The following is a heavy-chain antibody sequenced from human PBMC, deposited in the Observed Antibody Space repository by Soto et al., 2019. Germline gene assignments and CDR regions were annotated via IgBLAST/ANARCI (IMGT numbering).Heavy chain of an antibody. V-gene: IGHV4-30-4*01. Sequence: PSETLSLTCTVSGGSISSGDYYWSWIRQPPGKGLEWIGHIYYSGSTYYNPSLKSRVTISVDTSENQFSLKLSSVTAADTAVYYCAREEGAYGGGQSSLAYWGQGTRVPVSS. CDR3: AREEGAYGGGQSSLAY. CDR1: GGSISSGDYY. D-gene: IGHD5-12*01. J-gene: IGHJ4*02. CDR2: IYYSGST.